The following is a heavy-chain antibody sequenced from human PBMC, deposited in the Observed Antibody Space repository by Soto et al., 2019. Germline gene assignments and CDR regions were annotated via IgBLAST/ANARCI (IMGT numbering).Heavy chain of an antibody. CDR3: ARASGGIFGYSSSWYSDY. CDR1: GFTFSSYS. CDR2: ISSSSSTI. J-gene: IGHJ4*02. V-gene: IGHV3-48*02. D-gene: IGHD6-13*01. Sequence: GGSLRLSCAASGFTFSSYSMNWVRQAPGKGLEWVSYISSSSSTIYYADSVKGRFTISRDNAKNSLYLQMNSLRDEDTAVYYCARASGGIFGYSSSWYSDYWGQGTLVTVSS.